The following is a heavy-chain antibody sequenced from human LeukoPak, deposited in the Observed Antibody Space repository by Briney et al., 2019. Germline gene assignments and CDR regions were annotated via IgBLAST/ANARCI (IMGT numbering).Heavy chain of an antibody. Sequence: SETLSLTCTVSGGSISSSSYYWGWIRQPPGKGLEWIGSIYYSGSTYYNPSLKSRVTISVDTSKNQYSLKLSPVTAADTAVYYCARLTDYYDSSGYYGFDYWGQGTLVTVSS. CDR2: IYYSGST. CDR3: ARLTDYYDSSGYYGFDY. D-gene: IGHD3-22*01. CDR1: GGSISSSSYY. V-gene: IGHV4-39*01. J-gene: IGHJ4*02.